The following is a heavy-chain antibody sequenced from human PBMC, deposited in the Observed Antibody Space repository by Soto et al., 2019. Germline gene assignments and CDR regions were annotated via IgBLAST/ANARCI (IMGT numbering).Heavy chain of an antibody. V-gene: IGHV3-23*01. CDR1: GFTLTSYA. CDR3: AKAGFSSSWSPTYFDY. Sequence: SGGSLRLSCAASGFTLTSYAMNWVRLAPGKGLEWVSAISGTGYNTYYADSVKGRFTISRDNTKNTLYLQMNSLRAEDTAVYYCAKAGFSSSWSPTYFDYWGQGTLVTVSS. D-gene: IGHD6-13*01. CDR2: ISGTGYNT. J-gene: IGHJ4*02.